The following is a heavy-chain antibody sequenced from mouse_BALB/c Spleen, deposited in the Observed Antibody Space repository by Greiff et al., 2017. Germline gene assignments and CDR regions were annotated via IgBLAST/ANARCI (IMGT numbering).Heavy chain of an antibody. V-gene: IGHV1-15*01. CDR2: IDPETGGT. CDR1: GYTFTDYE. Sequence: VKLVESGAELVRPGASVTLSCKASGYTFTDYEMHWVKQTPVHGLEWIGAIDPETGGTAYNQKFKGKATLTADKSSSTAYMELRSLTSEDSAVYYCTRQDYYAMDYWGQGTSVTVSS. CDR3: TRQDYYAMDY. J-gene: IGHJ4*01.